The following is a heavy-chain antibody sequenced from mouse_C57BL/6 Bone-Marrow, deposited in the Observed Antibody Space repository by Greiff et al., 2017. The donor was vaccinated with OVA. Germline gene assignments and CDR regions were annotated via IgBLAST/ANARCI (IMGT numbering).Heavy chain of an antibody. CDR2: IDPANGNT. Sequence: EVQLQESVAELVRPGASVKLSCTASGFNIKNTYMHWVKQRPEQGLEWIGRIDPANGNTKYAPKFQGKATITADTSSITAYLQLSLLTSSDTALSYCSVQFYYAMDYWGQGTSVTVSS. CDR1: GFNIKNTY. V-gene: IGHV14-3*01. CDR3: SVQFYYAMDY. J-gene: IGHJ4*01.